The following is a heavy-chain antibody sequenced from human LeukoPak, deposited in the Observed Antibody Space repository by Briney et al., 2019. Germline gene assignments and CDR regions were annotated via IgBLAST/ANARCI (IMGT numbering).Heavy chain of an antibody. J-gene: IGHJ5*02. CDR3: ARCANNWFDP. CDR1: GGSISSGSYY. Sequence: SQTLSLTCTVSGGSISSGSYYRSWIQQPAGKGLEWIGRIYICGSTNYDPSLKSRVTISVDTSKNQFSLKLRSVTAADTAVYYCARCANNWFDPWGQGTLVTVSS. CDR2: IYICGST. V-gene: IGHV4-61*02.